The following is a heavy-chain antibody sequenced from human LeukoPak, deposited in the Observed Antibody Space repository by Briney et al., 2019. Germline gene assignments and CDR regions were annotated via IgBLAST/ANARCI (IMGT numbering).Heavy chain of an antibody. CDR3: AREAPAIVVVPAAINLFDAFDI. J-gene: IGHJ3*02. V-gene: IGHV4-61*02. CDR2: IYTSGST. CDR1: GGSISSGSYY. D-gene: IGHD2-2*02. Sequence: SQTLSLTCTVSGGSISSGSYYWSWIRQPAGKGLEWIGRIYTSGSTNYNPSLESRVTISVDTSKNQFSLKLSSVTAADTAVYYCAREAPAIVVVPAAINLFDAFDIWGQGTMVTVSS.